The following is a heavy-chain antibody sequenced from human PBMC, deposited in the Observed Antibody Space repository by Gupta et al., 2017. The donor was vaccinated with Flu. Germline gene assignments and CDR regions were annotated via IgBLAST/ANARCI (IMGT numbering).Heavy chain of an antibody. V-gene: IGHV4-34*01. CDR1: GGSFSGYY. CDR2: INHSGST. J-gene: IGHJ4*02. Sequence: QVQLQQWGAGLLKPSETLSLTCAVYGGSFSGYYWSWIRQPPGKGLEWIGEINHSGSTNYNPSLKSRVTISVDTSKNQFSLKLSSVTAADTAVYYCARGRVVAAASSYYFDYWGQGTLVTVSS. D-gene: IGHD2-15*01. CDR3: ARGRVVAAASSYYFDY.